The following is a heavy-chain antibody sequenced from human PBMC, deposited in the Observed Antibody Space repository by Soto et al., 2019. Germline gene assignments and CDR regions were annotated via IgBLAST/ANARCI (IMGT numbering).Heavy chain of an antibody. V-gene: IGHV3-30-3*01. J-gene: IGHJ4*02. D-gene: IGHD3-22*01. CDR3: AREPAYYYDSSGYSGPFGY. Sequence: QVQLVESGGGVVQPGRSLRLSCAASGFTFSNYAMHWVRQAPGKGLEWVAVISYDGSTKNYADSVKGRFTIARDNSKNTLDLQMHSLRAEDTVVYNCAREPAYYYDSSGYSGPFGYWGQGTLVTVSS. CDR1: GFTFSNYA. CDR2: ISYDGSTK.